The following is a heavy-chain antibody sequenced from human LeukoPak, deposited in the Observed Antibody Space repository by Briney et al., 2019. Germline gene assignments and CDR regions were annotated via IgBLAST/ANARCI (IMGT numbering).Heavy chain of an antibody. Sequence: SETLSLTCTVSGGSISSYYWSWIRQPPGKGLEWIGYIYYSGSTNYNPSLKSRVTISVDTSKNQFSLKLSSVTAADTAVYHCARDSYEGYAFDIWGQGTMVTVSS. D-gene: IGHD3-16*01. V-gene: IGHV4-59*01. CDR2: IYYSGST. J-gene: IGHJ3*02. CDR3: ARDSYEGYAFDI. CDR1: GGSISSYY.